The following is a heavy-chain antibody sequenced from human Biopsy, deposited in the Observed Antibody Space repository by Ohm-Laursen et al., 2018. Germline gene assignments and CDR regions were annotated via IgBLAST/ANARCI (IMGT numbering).Heavy chain of an antibody. CDR1: GFSFGDFY. CDR2: ISSSGGIT. V-gene: IGHV3-11*01. Sequence: GSLRLSCAAPGFSFGDFYMSWIRQAPGEGLEWIAYISSSGGITYYADSVKGRFTISRDNTQNAFHLQMSGLTAEDTATYFCARDPGPGGIRAYYFDSWGQGTLVTVSS. D-gene: IGHD1-14*01. CDR3: ARDPGPGGIRAYYFDS. J-gene: IGHJ4*02.